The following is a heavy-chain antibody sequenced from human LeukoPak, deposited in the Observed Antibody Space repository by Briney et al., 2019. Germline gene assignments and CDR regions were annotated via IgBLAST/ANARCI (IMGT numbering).Heavy chain of an antibody. CDR2: IYYSGST. CDR3: ARGVSYYDSSGYYNEYFQH. Sequence: SQTLSLTCTVSGGSISSGGYYWSWIRQHPGKGLEWIGYIYYSGSTYYNPSLKSRVSISVDTSKNQFSLKLSSVTAADTAVYYCARGVSYYDSSGYYNEYFQHWGQGTLVTVSS. CDR1: GGSISSGGYY. V-gene: IGHV4-31*03. D-gene: IGHD3-22*01. J-gene: IGHJ1*01.